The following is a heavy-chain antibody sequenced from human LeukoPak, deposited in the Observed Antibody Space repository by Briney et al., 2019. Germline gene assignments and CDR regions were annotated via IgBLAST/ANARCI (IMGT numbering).Heavy chain of an antibody. J-gene: IGHJ3*02. CDR1: GGSISSYY. CDR3: ARHEAIFGVVRAFDI. V-gene: IGHV4-59*08. D-gene: IGHD3-3*01. CDR2: IYYSGST. Sequence: PSETLSLTCTVSGGSISSYYWSWIRQPPGKGLEWIGYIYYSGSTNYNPSLKSRVTISVDTSKNQFSLKLSSVTAADTAVYYCARHEAIFGVVRAFDIWGQGTMVTVSS.